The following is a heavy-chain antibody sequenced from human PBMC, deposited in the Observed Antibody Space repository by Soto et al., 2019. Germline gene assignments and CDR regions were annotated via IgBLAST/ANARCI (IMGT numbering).Heavy chain of an antibody. CDR1: GFTFSSYG. CDR3: AKGGYYAHLESDP. Sequence: PGGSLILSCAASGFTFSSYGMHWVRQAPGKGLEWVAVIWYDGSNKYYADSVKGRFTISRDNSKNTLYLQMNSLRAEDTAVYYCAKGGYYAHLESDPWGQGTLVTVSS. J-gene: IGHJ5*02. D-gene: IGHD3-3*01. CDR2: IWYDGSNK. V-gene: IGHV3-33*06.